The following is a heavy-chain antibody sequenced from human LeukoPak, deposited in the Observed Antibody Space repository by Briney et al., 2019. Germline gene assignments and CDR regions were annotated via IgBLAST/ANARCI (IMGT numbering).Heavy chain of an antibody. D-gene: IGHD6-13*01. Sequence: SETLSLTCTVSGGSISNYYWSWIRQPPGKGLEWIGYIYYSGTTNYNPSLKSRVTISVDTSKNQFSLKLNSVTAADTAVYYCARGVYIAAAQYGYWGQGTLVTVSS. CDR1: GGSISNYY. V-gene: IGHV4-59*01. CDR2: IYYSGTT. CDR3: ARGVYIAAAQYGY. J-gene: IGHJ4*02.